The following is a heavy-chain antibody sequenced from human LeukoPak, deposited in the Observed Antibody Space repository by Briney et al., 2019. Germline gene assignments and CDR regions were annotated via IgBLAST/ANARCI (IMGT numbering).Heavy chain of an antibody. J-gene: IGHJ4*02. D-gene: IGHD6-6*01. CDR2: ISSTSSYI. V-gene: IGHV3-21*01. CDR3: ARIGCSSSLRDY. CDR1: GFTFSSYS. Sequence: GGSLRLSCAASGFTFSSYSMNWVRQAPGKGLEWVSSISSTSSYIHYADSVKGRFTISRDNAKNSLYLQMNSLRAEDTAVYYCARIGCSSSLRDYWGQGTLVTVSS.